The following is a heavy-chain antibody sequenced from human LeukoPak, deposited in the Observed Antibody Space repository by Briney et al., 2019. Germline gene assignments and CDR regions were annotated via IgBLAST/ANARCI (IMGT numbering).Heavy chain of an antibody. CDR2: IYYSRST. D-gene: IGHD2-2*02. Sequence: SETLSLTCTGSGCTISSYYWSWIRQPPGKGLEWIGYIYYSRSTNYNPSLKSRVTIAAGPYKNQFSLKQSSRPAADEAVYYCARAQYCSSTSCYRRYAFDIWGQGTMVTVSS. J-gene: IGHJ3*02. CDR1: GCTISSYY. CDR3: ARAQYCSSTSCYRRYAFDI. V-gene: IGHV4-59*01.